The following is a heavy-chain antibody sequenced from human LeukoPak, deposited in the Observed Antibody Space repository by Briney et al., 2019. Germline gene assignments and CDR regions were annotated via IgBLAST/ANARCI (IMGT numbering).Heavy chain of an antibody. J-gene: IGHJ3*02. CDR3: ASGIAAAGNDAFDI. Sequence: GASVKVSCKASGYTFTGYYMHWVRQAPGQGLEWMGWINPNSGGTNYAQKFQGRVTMTRDTSISTAYMEPSSLRSEDTAVYYCASGIAAAGNDAFDIWGQGTMVTVSS. CDR2: INPNSGGT. CDR1: GYTFTGYY. V-gene: IGHV1-2*02. D-gene: IGHD6-13*01.